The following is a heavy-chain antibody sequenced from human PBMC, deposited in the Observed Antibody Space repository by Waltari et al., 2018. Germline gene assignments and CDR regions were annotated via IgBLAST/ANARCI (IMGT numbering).Heavy chain of an antibody. Sequence: QVQLQESGPRLVQPSETLSLTCSVPGFPIGLEYSWAWVRQSPGEGLVWFGSTYHSGSADYNPSLKGRVTISVDTSKNQFSLKLTSVTVADSGVYYCARLSPYTSSGDFFDPWGQGALVTVSS. CDR3: ARLSPYTSSGDFFDP. J-gene: IGHJ5*02. CDR2: TYHSGSA. D-gene: IGHD2-21*02. V-gene: IGHV4-38-2*01. CDR1: GFPIGLEYS.